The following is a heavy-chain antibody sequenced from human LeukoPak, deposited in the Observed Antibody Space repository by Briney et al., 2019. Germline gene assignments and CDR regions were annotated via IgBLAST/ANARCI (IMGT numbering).Heavy chain of an antibody. CDR2: ISGSGGST. CDR1: GFTFSSYA. D-gene: IGHD6-13*01. J-gene: IGHJ4*02. V-gene: IGHV3-23*01. CDR3: ARDQGSSWYTDY. Sequence: GGSLRLSCAASGFTFSSYAMSWVRQAPGKGLEWVSAISGSGGSTYYADSVKGRFTISRDNSKNTLYLQMNSLRAEDTAVYFCARDQGSSWYTDYWGQGTLVTVSS.